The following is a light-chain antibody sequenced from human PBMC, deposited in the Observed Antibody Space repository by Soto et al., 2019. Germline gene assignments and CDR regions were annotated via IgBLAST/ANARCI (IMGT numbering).Light chain of an antibody. CDR2: DAS. Sequence: EIVLTQSPATLSLSPGERATLSCRASQSVSNFLAWYQQNPGLAPRLLIYDASNCATGIPARFSGSGSGTYFTLTISSLEPEDSAVYYCQQRINWPLTFGGGTKVEIK. V-gene: IGKV3-11*01. J-gene: IGKJ4*01. CDR1: QSVSNF. CDR3: QQRINWPLT.